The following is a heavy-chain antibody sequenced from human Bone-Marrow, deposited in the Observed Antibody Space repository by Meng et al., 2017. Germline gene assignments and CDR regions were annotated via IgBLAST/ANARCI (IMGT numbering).Heavy chain of an antibody. D-gene: IGHD6-19*01. J-gene: IGHJ4*03. CDR1: GYSFTSYW. Sequence: GESLKISCKGSGYSFTSYWIGWVRQMPGKGLEWMGIIYPGDSDTRYSQSIHGQATISADKSISTAYLQWSNLKASDTARYYCTGRIGDSSGWSDFDYWGQGTLVTVSS. CDR2: IYPGDSDT. CDR3: TGRIGDSSGWSDFDY. V-gene: IGHV5-51*01.